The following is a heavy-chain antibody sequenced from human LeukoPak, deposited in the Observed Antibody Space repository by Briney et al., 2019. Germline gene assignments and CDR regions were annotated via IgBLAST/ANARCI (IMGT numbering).Heavy chain of an antibody. J-gene: IGHJ4*02. Sequence: ASVKVSCKASGYTFTGYDMNWVRQAPGQGLEWMGWINPYSGDTNYAQKFQGRVTMTRDTSTSTAYMELSRLRSDDTAVYYCARGSHITMVRGVIIYFDYWGQGTLVTVSS. CDR2: INPYSGDT. CDR1: GYTFTGYD. V-gene: IGHV1-2*02. CDR3: ARGSHITMVRGVIIYFDY. D-gene: IGHD3-10*01.